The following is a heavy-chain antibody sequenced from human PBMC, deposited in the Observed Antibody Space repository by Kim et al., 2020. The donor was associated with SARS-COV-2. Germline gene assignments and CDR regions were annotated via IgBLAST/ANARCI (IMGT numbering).Heavy chain of an antibody. D-gene: IGHD3-3*01. J-gene: IGHJ4*02. CDR1: GFTFSSYG. V-gene: IGHV3-30*18. CDR3: AKGRSGYYLSPFDY. CDR2: ISYDGSNK. Sequence: GGSLRLSCAASGFTFSSYGMHWVRQAPGKGLEWVAVISYDGSNKYYADSVKGRFTISRDNSKNTLYLQMNSLRAEDTAVYYCAKGRSGYYLSPFDYWGQGTLVTVSS.